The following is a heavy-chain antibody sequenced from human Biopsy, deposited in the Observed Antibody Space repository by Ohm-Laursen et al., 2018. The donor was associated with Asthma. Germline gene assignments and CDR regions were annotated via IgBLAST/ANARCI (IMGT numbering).Heavy chain of an antibody. D-gene: IGHD3-9*01. Sequence: SVKVSCKASGYTFINYAIHWVRQAPGQRLEWMGWINAGNGNTKYSQKFQGRVTITRDTSASTAYMDLSSLRSEDTAVYYCARTYYDFLTGQVNDVFAIWGQGTVVTVSS. J-gene: IGHJ3*02. CDR1: GYTFINYA. CDR3: ARTYYDFLTGQVNDVFAI. CDR2: INAGNGNT. V-gene: IGHV1-3*01.